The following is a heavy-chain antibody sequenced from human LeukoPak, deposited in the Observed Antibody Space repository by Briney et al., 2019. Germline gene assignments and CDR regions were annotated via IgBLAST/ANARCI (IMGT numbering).Heavy chain of an antibody. CDR1: SYSISSGYY. CDR3: ARVNSRLAYFGY. D-gene: IGHD6-25*01. V-gene: IGHV4-38-2*02. CDR2: IYHSGNT. J-gene: IGHJ4*02. Sequence: SETLSLTCTVSSYSISSGYYWGWIRQPPGKGLEWIGSIYHSGNTYYNPSLKSRLTISLDTSKNQFSLKLRSVTAADTAVYYCARVNSRLAYFGYWGQGTLVTVSS.